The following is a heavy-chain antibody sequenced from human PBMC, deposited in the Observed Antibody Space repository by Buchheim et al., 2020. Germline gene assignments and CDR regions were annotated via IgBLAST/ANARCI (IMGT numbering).Heavy chain of an antibody. V-gene: IGHV3-33*01. CDR2: IWYDGSNK. CDR1: GFTFSSYG. CDR3: AREIAMWIQLWSFDY. D-gene: IGHD5-18*01. J-gene: IGHJ4*02. Sequence: QVQLVESGGGVVQPGRSLRLSCAASGFTFSSYGMHWVRQAPGKGLEWVAVIWYDGSNKYYADSVKGRFPISRDNSKNTLYLQMNSLRAEDTAVYYCAREIAMWIQLWSFDYWGQGTL.